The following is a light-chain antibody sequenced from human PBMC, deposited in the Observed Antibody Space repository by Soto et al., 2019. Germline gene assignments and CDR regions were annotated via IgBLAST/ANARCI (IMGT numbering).Light chain of an antibody. J-gene: IGKJ1*01. V-gene: IGKV3-15*01. CDR2: RAS. Sequence: EIVMTQSPATLSVFPGERATLSCRASQSVSSNLAWYQQKPGQAPRLLIYRASTRATGIPARFSGSGSGTEFTLTISSLQSEDFVVYYCQHYNNWPPWTFGQGTKVEIK. CDR3: QHYNNWPPWT. CDR1: QSVSSN.